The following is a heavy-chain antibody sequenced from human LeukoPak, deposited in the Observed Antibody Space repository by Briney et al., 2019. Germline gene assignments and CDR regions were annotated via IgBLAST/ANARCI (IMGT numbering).Heavy chain of an antibody. CDR3: ARGNGNCSGGSCHFDY. J-gene: IGHJ4*02. D-gene: IGHD2-15*01. CDR2: IYYSGST. V-gene: IGHV4-31*03. CDR1: GGSISSGGYY. Sequence: SETLSLTCTVSGGSISSGGYYWSWIRQHPGKGLEWIGYIYYSGSTNYNPSLKSRVTISVDTSKNQFSLKLSSVTAADTAVYYCARGNGNCSGGSCHFDYWGQGTLVTVSS.